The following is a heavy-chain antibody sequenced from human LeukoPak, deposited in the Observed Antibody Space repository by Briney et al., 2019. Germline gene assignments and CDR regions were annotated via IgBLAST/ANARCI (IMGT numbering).Heavy chain of an antibody. CDR1: GFTFSSYE. D-gene: IGHD3-10*01. J-gene: IGHJ6*04. V-gene: IGHV3-48*03. CDR3: ARDRWFGSGRYYGMDV. Sequence: GGSLRLSCAASGFTFSSYEMNWVRQAPGKGLEWVSYISSSGSTIYYADSVKGRFTISRDNAKNSLYLQMNSLRAGDTAVYYCARDRWFGSGRYYGMDVWGKGTTVTVSS. CDR2: ISSSGSTI.